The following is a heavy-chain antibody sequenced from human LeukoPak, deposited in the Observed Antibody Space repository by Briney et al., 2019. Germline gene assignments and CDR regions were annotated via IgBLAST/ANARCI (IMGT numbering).Heavy chain of an antibody. CDR3: AKDLGYSSSWYYFDY. CDR1: GFTFSSYA. J-gene: IGHJ4*02. Sequence: GGSLRLSCAASGFTFSSYAMSWVRQAPGKGLEWASAIRGSGGSTYYADSVKGRFTISRDNSKNTLYLQMNSLRAEDTAVYYCAKDLGYSSSWYYFDYWGQGTLVTVSS. CDR2: IRGSGGST. D-gene: IGHD6-13*01. V-gene: IGHV3-23*01.